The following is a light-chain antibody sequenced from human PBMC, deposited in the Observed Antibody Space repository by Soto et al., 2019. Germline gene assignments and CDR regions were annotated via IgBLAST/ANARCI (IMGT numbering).Light chain of an antibody. CDR1: QSVNSNF. CDR3: QQYGSSPI. V-gene: IGKV3-20*01. CDR2: GAS. Sequence: EIVLTQSPGTLSLSPGERATLSCRASQSVNSNFLAWYQHKPGQAPRLLMYGASTRATGIPDRFTGSGSGTDFTLTISRLGPEDVAGYICQQYGSSPIFGGGTKVEIK. J-gene: IGKJ4*01.